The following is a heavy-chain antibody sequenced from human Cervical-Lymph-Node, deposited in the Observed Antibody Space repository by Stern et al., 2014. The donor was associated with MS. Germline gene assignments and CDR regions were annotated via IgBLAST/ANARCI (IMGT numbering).Heavy chain of an antibody. CDR3: PTLGTLTGPIDN. Sequence: EDQLVESGGGLVKPGESLRLSCAASGFIFSSYDMTWVRHAPGKGLEWVSSISGFGDYIYYVDSVRGRFTISRDNAKNSLFLQMNSLRAEDSAVYFFPTLGTLTGPIDNRGQGTLVAVSS. CDR2: ISGFGDYI. D-gene: IGHD3-9*01. CDR1: GFIFSSYD. V-gene: IGHV3-21*01. J-gene: IGHJ1*01.